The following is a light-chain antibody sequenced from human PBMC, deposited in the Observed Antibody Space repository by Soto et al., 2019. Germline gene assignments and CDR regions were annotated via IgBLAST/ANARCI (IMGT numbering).Light chain of an antibody. CDR2: DVS. V-gene: IGLV2-11*01. J-gene: IGLJ1*01. CDR1: SSGVAGYNY. Sequence: QSALTQPRSVSRSPGQSVTISCSGTSSGVAGYNYVSWYQQHPGNAPKLMIYDVSKRPSGVPDRFSGSKSGNTASLTISGLQAEDEADYYCCSYAGSYTYVFGTGTKLTVL. CDR3: CSYAGSYTYV.